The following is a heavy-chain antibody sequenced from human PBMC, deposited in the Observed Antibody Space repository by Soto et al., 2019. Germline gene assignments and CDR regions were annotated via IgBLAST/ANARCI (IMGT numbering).Heavy chain of an antibody. D-gene: IGHD6-13*01. Sequence: QVQLVQSGAEVKKPGSSVKVSCKASGGTFSSYAISWVRQAPGQGLEWMGGIIPIFGTANYAQKFQGRVTITADESTSTGDIELSSLRSEDTAVYYCARDSSSWGGLSTMQFDYWGQGTLVTVSS. V-gene: IGHV1-69*01. CDR3: ARDSSSWGGLSTMQFDY. CDR1: GGTFSSYA. CDR2: IIPIFGTA. J-gene: IGHJ4*02.